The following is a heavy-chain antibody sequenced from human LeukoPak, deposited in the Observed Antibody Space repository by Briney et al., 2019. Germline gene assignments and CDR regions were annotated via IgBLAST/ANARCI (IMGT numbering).Heavy chain of an antibody. J-gene: IGHJ6*03. Sequence: GGSLRLSCAASGFAFSNFAMSWVRQAPGKGLEWVSAMSGSGYYTYYVESVKGRLTISRDNSKNTLYLHMNSLRADDTAVYYCAKMEGQRLYDYCMDVWGRGTTVTVSS. CDR2: MSGSGYYT. CDR3: AKMEGQRLYDYCMDV. D-gene: IGHD3-3*01. CDR1: GFAFSNFA. V-gene: IGHV3-23*01.